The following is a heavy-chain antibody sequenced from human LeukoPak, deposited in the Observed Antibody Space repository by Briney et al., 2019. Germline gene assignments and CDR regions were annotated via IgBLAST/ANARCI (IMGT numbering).Heavy chain of an antibody. CDR1: GYTXXNHG. D-gene: IGHD4-17*01. CDR2: VSADNSNT. CDR3: ARASYGDYPFYGY. Sequence: GYTXXNHGXXXVXQXPGXXLXXMGWVSADNSNTNYAQKVQGRVTMTTDTSTNTAYMELRSLRSDDTAVYYCARASYGDYPFYGYWGQGALVTVSS. V-gene: IGHV1-18*01. J-gene: IGHJ4*02.